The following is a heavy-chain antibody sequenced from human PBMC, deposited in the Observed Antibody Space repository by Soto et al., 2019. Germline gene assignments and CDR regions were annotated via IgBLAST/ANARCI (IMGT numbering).Heavy chain of an antibody. CDR2: ISGSGGST. D-gene: IGHD2-8*01. J-gene: IGHJ4*02. CDR1: GFTFSSYA. CDR3: AKAEVIVLMVYAIDY. Sequence: GGSLRLSCAASGFTFSSYAMSWVRQAPGKGLEWVSAISGSGGSTYYADSVKGRFTISRDNSKNTLYLQMNSLRAEDTAVYYCAKAEVIVLMVYAIDYWGQGTLVTVSS. V-gene: IGHV3-23*01.